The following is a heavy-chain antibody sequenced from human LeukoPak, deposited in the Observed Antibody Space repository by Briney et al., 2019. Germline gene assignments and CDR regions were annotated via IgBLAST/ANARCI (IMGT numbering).Heavy chain of an antibody. D-gene: IGHD6-13*01. CDR2: ISSSSSYI. CDR1: GFTFSSYS. CDR3: ASDRSSWYSEYFQH. J-gene: IGHJ1*01. Sequence: PGGSLRLSCAASGFTFSSYSMNWVRQAPGKGLEWVSSISSSSSYIYYADSVKGRFTISRDNAKNSLYLQMNSLRAEDTAVYYCASDRSSWYSEYFQHWGQGTLVTVSS. V-gene: IGHV3-21*01.